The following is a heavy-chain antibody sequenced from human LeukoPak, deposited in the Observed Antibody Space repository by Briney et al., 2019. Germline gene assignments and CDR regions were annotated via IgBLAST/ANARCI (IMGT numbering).Heavy chain of an antibody. CDR1: GFTFSNYL. Sequence: GGSLRLSCAASGFTFSNYLMHWVRQTPGKGLVWISRISTDGSFTNYADSVKGRFSISRDNAKNSLYLQMNSLRAEDTALYYCAKDSGSYRGGWFDPWGQGTLVTVSS. V-gene: IGHV3-74*01. CDR2: ISTDGSFT. D-gene: IGHD1-26*01. J-gene: IGHJ5*02. CDR3: AKDSGSYRGGWFDP.